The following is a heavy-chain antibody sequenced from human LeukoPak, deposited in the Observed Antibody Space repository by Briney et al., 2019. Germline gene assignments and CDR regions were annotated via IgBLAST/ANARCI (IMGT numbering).Heavy chain of an antibody. CDR3: ARLGYNYGFDP. D-gene: IGHD5-18*01. CDR2: IYQSGTT. V-gene: IGHV4-59*08. J-gene: IGHJ5*02. CDR1: GGSITSFY. Sequence: KPSETLSLTCAASGGSITSFYWSWIRQPPGKGLEYIGHIYQSGTTNYNPSLRSRVTLSIDTSKNQFSLRLTSLTAADTAVYFCARLGYNYGFDPWGQGTLVTVSS.